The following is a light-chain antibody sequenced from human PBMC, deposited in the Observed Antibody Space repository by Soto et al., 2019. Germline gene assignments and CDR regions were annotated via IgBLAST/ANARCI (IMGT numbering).Light chain of an antibody. CDR1: SSDVGSYNY. CDR2: GVN. CDR3: TSYAGSNIPVV. V-gene: IGLV2-8*01. Sequence: QSALTQPPSASGSPGQSVTISCTGTSSDVGSYNYVSWYQQHPDKASKLIIYGVNERPSGVPDRFSGSKSGNMASLTVSGLQAEAEADYYCTSYAGSNIPVVFGGGTQLTVL. J-gene: IGLJ7*01.